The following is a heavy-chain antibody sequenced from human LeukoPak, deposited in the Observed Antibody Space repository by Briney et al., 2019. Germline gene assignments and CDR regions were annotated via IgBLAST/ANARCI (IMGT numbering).Heavy chain of an antibody. CDR3: ARGVSGKDLYYYDSSGYYLVDY. CDR1: GFTFSDYY. CDR2: ISSSGSTI. J-gene: IGHJ4*02. Sequence: GGSLRLSCAASGFTFSDYYMSWIRQAPGKGLEWDSYISSSGSTIYYADSVKGRFTISRDNAKNSLYLQMNSLRAEDTAVYYCARGVSGKDLYYYDSSGYYLVDYLGQGTLVTVSS. V-gene: IGHV3-11*01. D-gene: IGHD3-22*01.